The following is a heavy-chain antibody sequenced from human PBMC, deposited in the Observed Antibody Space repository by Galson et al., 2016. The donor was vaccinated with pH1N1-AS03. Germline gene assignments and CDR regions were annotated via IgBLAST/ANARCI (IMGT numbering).Heavy chain of an antibody. D-gene: IGHD4-17*01. CDR2: FYYIANT. V-gene: IGHV4-59*12. CDR1: GGSIGVSY. Sequence: LSLTCTVSGGSIGVSYWSWIRQSPGRGVEWIGYFYYIANTKYNPSLKSQVTIPVDTSKNQFSLNLTSVTAADTAVYYCAKLRRGPWYLDLWGRGTMVTVSS. J-gene: IGHJ2*01. CDR3: AKLRRGPWYLDL.